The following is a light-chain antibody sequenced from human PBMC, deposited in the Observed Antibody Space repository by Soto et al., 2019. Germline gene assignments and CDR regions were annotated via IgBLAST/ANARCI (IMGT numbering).Light chain of an antibody. CDR1: QGISSY. CDR2: AAS. CDR3: QQLNSYPLT. Sequence: IQLTQSPSSLSASVGDRFTITCRASQGISSYLAWYQQKPGKAPKLLIYAASTLQSGVPSRFSGSGSGTDFTLTISSLQTEDFATYDGQQLNSYPLTCGGGTKVEIK. J-gene: IGKJ4*01. V-gene: IGKV1-9*01.